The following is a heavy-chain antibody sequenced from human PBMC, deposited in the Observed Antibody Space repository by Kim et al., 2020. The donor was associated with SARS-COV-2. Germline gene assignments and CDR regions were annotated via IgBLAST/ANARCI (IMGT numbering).Heavy chain of an antibody. D-gene: IGHD3-22*01. J-gene: IGHJ4*02. V-gene: IGHV3-23*01. CDR1: GFTFSSYA. Sequence: GFTFSSYAMGWVRQAPGKGLEWVSAISGSGGSTYYADSVKGRFTISRDNSKNTLYLQMNSLRAEDTAVYYCAKGERITMIVVVNLFDYWVQG. CDR2: ISGSGGST. CDR3: AKGERITMIVVVNLFDY.